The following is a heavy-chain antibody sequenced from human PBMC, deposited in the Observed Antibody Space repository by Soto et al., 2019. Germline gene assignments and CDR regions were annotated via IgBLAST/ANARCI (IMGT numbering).Heavy chain of an antibody. D-gene: IGHD3-22*01. CDR2: IIPRSATS. CDR1: GDTFSTYT. Sequence: SVKVSCKASGDTFSTYTITWMRQAPGQGLEWMGGIIPRSATSNYAQKFQGRVTITADESTSTAYMELSSLRSEDTAVYYCARLTNYYDSSVDYWGQGTLVTVSS. J-gene: IGHJ4*02. CDR3: ARLTNYYDSSVDY. V-gene: IGHV1-69*13.